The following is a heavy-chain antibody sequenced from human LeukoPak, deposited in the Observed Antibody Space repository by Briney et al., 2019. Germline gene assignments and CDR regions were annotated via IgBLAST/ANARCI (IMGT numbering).Heavy chain of an antibody. CDR2: IYYSGST. V-gene: IGHV4-59*01. CDR3: ARDPPKAGARAFDT. D-gene: IGHD3-10*01. J-gene: IGHJ3*02. Sequence: SETLSLTCTVSGGSISSYYWSWIRQPPGKGLEWIGYIYYSGSTNYNPSLKSRVTISVDTSKNQFSLKLSSVTAADTAVYYCARDPPKAGARAFDTWGQGTMVTVSS. CDR1: GGSISSYY.